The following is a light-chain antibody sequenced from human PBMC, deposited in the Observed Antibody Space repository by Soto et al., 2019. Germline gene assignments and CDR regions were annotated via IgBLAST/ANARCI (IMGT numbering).Light chain of an antibody. CDR3: QQYNSWPLT. J-gene: IGKJ4*01. Sequence: EILITQSPATPSLSPGERAPLSCRASQSVSSNLAWYQQKPGQAPRLLIYGASTRATGIPARFSGSGSGTEFTLSISSLQSEDFAVYYCQQYNSWPLTFAGGTKVDIK. V-gene: IGKV3-15*01. CDR1: QSVSSN. CDR2: GAS.